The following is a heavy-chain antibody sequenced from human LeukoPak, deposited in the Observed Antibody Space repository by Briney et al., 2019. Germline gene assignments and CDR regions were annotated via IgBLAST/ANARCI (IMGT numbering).Heavy chain of an antibody. CDR3: ARALSTVAAAGLTFDY. V-gene: IGHV3-66*01. J-gene: IGHJ4*02. CDR2: IYSGGST. CDR1: GFTVSSNY. Sequence: PGGSLRLSCAASGFTVSSNYMSRVRQAPGKGLEWVSVIYSGGSTYYADSVKGRFTISRDNSKNTLYLQMNSLRAEDTAVYYCARALSTVAAAGLTFDYWGQGTLVTVSS. D-gene: IGHD6-13*01.